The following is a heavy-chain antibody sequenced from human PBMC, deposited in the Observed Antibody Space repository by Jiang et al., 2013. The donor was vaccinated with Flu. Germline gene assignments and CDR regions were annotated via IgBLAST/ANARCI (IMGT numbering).Heavy chain of an antibody. J-gene: IGHJ6*02. Sequence: SGAEVKTPGSSVKVSCKSSGNTFSSNSINWVRQAPGQGLEWMGGIIPMLDSTDYAQKFQGRLMITADESTTTVYMELTSLKSEDTAIYYCARDDVEFTSPGGIYSYFGLDVWGQGTTVIVSS. CDR3: ARDDVEFTSPGGIYSYFGLDV. D-gene: IGHD1-26*01. CDR2: IIPMLDST. V-gene: IGHV1-69*01. CDR1: GNTFSSNS.